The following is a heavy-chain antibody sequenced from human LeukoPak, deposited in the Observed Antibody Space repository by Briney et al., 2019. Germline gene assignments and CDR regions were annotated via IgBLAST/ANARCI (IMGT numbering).Heavy chain of an antibody. CDR2: IWFDGTHE. J-gene: IGHJ2*01. D-gene: IGHD3-22*01. Sequence: GGSLRLSCAASGLTLSSYGMHWVRQAPGKGLEWVAVIWFDGTHEYYADSVKGRFTISRDNSKKTLFLQMNRLRAEDTAMYYCARAPSLFYYDDSGYYNGYFDLWGRGTLVTVSS. CDR3: ARAPSLFYYDDSGYYNGYFDL. V-gene: IGHV3-33*01. CDR1: GLTLSSYG.